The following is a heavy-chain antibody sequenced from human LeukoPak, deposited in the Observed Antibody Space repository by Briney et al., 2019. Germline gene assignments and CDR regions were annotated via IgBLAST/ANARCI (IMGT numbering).Heavy chain of an antibody. CDR1: GGSISSSSYY. CDR3: ARSSEGRYYYDSSGYSYYYYYMDV. Sequence: PSETLSLTCTVSGGSISSSSYYWGWIRQPPGKGLEWIGSIYYSGSTYYNPSLKSRVTISVDTSKNQFSLKLSSVTAADTAVYYCARSSEGRYYYDSSGYSYYYYYMDVWGKGTTVTISS. CDR2: IYYSGST. D-gene: IGHD3-22*01. V-gene: IGHV4-39*07. J-gene: IGHJ6*03.